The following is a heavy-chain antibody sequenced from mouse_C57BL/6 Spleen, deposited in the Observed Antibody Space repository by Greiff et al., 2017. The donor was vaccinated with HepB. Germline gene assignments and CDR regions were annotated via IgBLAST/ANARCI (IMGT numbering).Heavy chain of an antibody. J-gene: IGHJ3*01. Sequence: EVMLVESGAELVKPGASVKLSCTASGFNIKDYYMHWVKQRTEQGLEWIGRIDPEDGETKYAPKFQGKATITADTSSNTAYLQLSSLTSEDTAVYYCARGDYYGSRRMAYWGQGTLVTVSA. CDR3: ARGDYYGSRRMAY. D-gene: IGHD1-1*01. CDR2: IDPEDGET. V-gene: IGHV14-2*01. CDR1: GFNIKDYY.